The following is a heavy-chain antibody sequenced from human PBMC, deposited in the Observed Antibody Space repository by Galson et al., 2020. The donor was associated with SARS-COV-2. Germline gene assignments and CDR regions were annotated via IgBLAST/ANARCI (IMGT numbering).Heavy chain of an antibody. D-gene: IGHD2-21*01. CDR1: GGSFSGYY. CDR2: ITPSGNI. CDR3: ARGSRDVTMVLMIATSASCYFDL. J-gene: IGHJ4*02. V-gene: IGHV4-34*01. Sequence: SQASETLSLTCAVYGGSFSGYYWGWIRQSPGKGLEWIGEITPSGNINSNPALKSRVTISKDTSKNQFSLRLRSVTAADTAIYFCARGSRDVTMVLMIATSASCYFDLWGQGSLVTVSS.